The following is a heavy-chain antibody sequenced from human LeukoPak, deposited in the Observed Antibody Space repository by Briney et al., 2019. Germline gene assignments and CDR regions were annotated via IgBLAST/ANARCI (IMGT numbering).Heavy chain of an antibody. CDR3: ARESYYYDTNARDY. CDR1: GYSISSGYY. D-gene: IGHD3-22*01. J-gene: IGHJ4*02. V-gene: IGHV4-38-2*02. CDR2: IYQSGST. Sequence: SETLSLTCTVSGYSISSGYYWGWIRQPPGKGLEWIGSIYQSGSTYYNPSLKSRVTISVDTSKNQFSLKLSSVTAADTAVYYCARESYYYDTNARDYWGQGTLVTVSS.